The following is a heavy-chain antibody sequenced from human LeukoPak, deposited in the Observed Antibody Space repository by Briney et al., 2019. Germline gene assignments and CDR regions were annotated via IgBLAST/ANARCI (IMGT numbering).Heavy chain of an antibody. J-gene: IGHJ4*02. CDR1: GFTVSSNY. CDR2: IYSDSGGST. D-gene: IGHD2-15*01. V-gene: IGHV3-66*01. CDR3: AKLGDCSGGNCYDYFDY. Sequence: GGSLRLSCAASGFTVSSNYMSWVRQAPGKGLEWVSVIYSDSGGSTYYADSVKGRFTMSRDNSKNTLFLQMNSLRVEDTAVYYCAKLGDCSGGNCYDYFDYWGQGTLVTVSS.